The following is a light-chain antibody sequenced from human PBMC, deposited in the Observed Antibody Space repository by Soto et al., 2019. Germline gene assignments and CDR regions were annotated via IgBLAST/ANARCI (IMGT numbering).Light chain of an antibody. Sequence: DIQLTQSPSSLSASVGDRVTISCRVSQGITTYLNWCRQRPGEVPQLLIYSSSNLQSGVPSRFSGGGSGTDFTLTITSLRPEDVATYYGQRAYNAPRTFGQGTKLQIK. J-gene: IGKJ2*01. CDR2: SSS. CDR3: QRAYNAPRT. V-gene: IGKV1-27*01. CDR1: QGITTY.